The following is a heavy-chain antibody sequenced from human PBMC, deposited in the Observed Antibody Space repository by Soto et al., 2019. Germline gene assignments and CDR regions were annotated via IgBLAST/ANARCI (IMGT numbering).Heavy chain of an antibody. CDR3: ARNGVGFGFDI. J-gene: IGHJ3*02. CDR2: IGPTGDT. CDR1: GRSMSGYN. D-gene: IGHD3-10*01. V-gene: IGHV4-34*02. Sequence: QVQQQQWGARLLKPSETLSLTCAAYGRSMSGYNWSWLRRSPVRGLEWIGEIGPTGDTNYGPSFMSRVTVSVDTSKYEWSLRLTQVTAADTATYLCARNGVGFGFDIWGLGTMVSVSS.